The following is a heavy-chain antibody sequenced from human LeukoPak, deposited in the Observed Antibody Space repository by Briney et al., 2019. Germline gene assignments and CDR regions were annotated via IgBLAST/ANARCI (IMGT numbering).Heavy chain of an antibody. Sequence: GASVRVSCKASGFTFTGYYVQWLRQAPGQGLEWVGWMYFNSGATRYAPKFQGRVTMTRDTSISTAYMELSSLRPDDTAMYYCAREGSSGQDWYAFDVWGQETMVTVSS. D-gene: IGHD5-12*01. CDR3: AREGSSGQDWYAFDV. CDR2: MYFNSGAT. CDR1: GFTFTGYY. V-gene: IGHV1-2*02. J-gene: IGHJ3*01.